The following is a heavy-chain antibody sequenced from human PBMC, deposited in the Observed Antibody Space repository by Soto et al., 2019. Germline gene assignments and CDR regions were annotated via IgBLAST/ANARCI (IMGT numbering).Heavy chain of an antibody. CDR1: GFTFSSYG. V-gene: IGHV3-30*18. Sequence: GGSLRLSCAASGFTFSSYGMHWVRQAPGKGLEWVAVISYDGSNKYYADSVKGRFTISRDNSKNTLYLQMNSLRAEDTAVYYCAKLGIAVAGKDYWGQGTLVTVSS. D-gene: IGHD6-19*01. J-gene: IGHJ4*02. CDR2: ISYDGSNK. CDR3: AKLGIAVAGKDY.